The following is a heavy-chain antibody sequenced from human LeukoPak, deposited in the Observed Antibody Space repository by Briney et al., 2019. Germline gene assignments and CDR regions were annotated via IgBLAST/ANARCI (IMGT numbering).Heavy chain of an antibody. CDR2: IYYSGST. V-gene: IGHV4-59*01. D-gene: IGHD3-3*01. J-gene: IGHJ6*02. CDR3: ARDRRLGDFWSGYYWNYGMDV. Sequence: SETLPLTCTVSGGSISSYYWSWIRQPPGKGLEWIGYIYYSGSTNYNPSLKSRVTISVDTSKNQFSLKLSSVTAADTAVYYCARDRRLGDFWSGYYWNYGMDVWGQGTTVTVSS. CDR1: GGSISSYY.